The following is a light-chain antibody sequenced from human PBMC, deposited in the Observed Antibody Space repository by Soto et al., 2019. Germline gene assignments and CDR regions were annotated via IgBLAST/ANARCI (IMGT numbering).Light chain of an antibody. J-gene: IGLJ3*02. V-gene: IGLV2-8*01. CDR2: EVT. Sequence: QSALTQPPSASGSPGQSVTISCTGTSSDVGGYDYVSWYQHHPGKAPKLMIHEVTERPSGVPDRFSGSKSGNTASLTVSGLQAEDEADYYCSSYAGSNNWVFGGGTQLTVL. CDR3: SSYAGSNNWV. CDR1: SSDVGGYDY.